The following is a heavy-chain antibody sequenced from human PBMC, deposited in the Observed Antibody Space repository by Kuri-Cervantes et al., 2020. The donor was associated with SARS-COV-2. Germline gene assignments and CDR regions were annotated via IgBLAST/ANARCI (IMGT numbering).Heavy chain of an antibody. V-gene: IGHV1-69*04. CDR1: GGTFSSYT. CDR2: IIPILGIA. J-gene: IGHJ3*02. D-gene: IGHD6-13*01. CDR3: ARELLAAAGSHAFDI. Sequence: SVKVSCKASGGTFSSYTISWVRQAPEQGLEWMGRIIPILGIANYAQKFQGRVTITADKSTSTAYMELSSLRSEDTAVYYCARELLAAAGSHAFDIWGQGTMVTVSS.